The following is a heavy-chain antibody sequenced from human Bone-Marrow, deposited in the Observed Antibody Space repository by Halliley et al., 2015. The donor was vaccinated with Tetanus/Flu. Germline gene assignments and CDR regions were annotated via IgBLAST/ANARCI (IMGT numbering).Heavy chain of an antibody. V-gene: IGHV4-34*13. D-gene: IGHD3-22*01. CDR2: IYHGGTP. J-gene: IGHJ4*02. CDR3: ARGVPHASGYFGY. Sequence: LVGKIYHGGTPNYRPPLKSRVTISLETSKNQFSLKLSSVTAADTAIYYCARGVPHASGYFGYWGQGTLVTVSS.